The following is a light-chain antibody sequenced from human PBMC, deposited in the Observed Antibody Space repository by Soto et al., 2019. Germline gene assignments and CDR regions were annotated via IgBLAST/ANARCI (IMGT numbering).Light chain of an antibody. J-gene: IGLJ1*01. Sequence: ALTPSCKSSRPPRQSLHLYSPGISSDAGGYNYVSWYQQHPGKAPKLMIYDVSKRPSGVPDRFSGSKSGNTASLTISGLQAEDEADYYCCSYAGSYTPAYVFGTGTKVTVL. CDR1: SSDAGGYNY. CDR2: DVS. CDR3: CSYAGSYTPAYV. V-gene: IGLV2-11*01.